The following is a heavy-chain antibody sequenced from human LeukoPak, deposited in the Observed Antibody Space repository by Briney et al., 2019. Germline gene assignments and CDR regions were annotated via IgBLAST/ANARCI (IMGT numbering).Heavy chain of an antibody. CDR1: GFTFSTYG. J-gene: IGHJ3*02. CDR3: VKERSPFDAFDI. Sequence: PGGSLRLSCGSCGFTFSTYGMHWVRQAPGKGLWWVAVIWSDGNNRFYADSVNGRFTFSRDNSKNTLYLQLNRLRAEATAVYYCVKERSPFDAFDIWGQGKMVTVSS. V-gene: IGHV3-33*06. CDR2: IWSDGNNR.